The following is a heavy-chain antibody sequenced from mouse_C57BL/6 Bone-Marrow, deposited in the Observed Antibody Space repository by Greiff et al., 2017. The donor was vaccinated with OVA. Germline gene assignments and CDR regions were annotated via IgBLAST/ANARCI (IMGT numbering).Heavy chain of an antibody. CDR1: GYTFTDYY. J-gene: IGHJ3*01. CDR3: ARDDYAWFAD. Sequence: EVQLQQSGPVLVKPGASVKMSCKASGYTFTDYYMNWVKQSHGKSLEWIGVINPYNGGTSYNQKFKGKATLTVDKSSSTAYMELNSLTSEDSAVYYCARDDYAWFADWGQGTLVTVSA. D-gene: IGHD2-4*01. CDR2: INPYNGGT. V-gene: IGHV1-19*01.